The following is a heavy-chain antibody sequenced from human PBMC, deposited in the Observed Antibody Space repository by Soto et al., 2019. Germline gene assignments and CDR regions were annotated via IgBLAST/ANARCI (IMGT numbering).Heavy chain of an antibody. CDR3: AHRPRGYAYYFAY. V-gene: IGHV2-5*02. CDR2: IYWDEDK. CDR1: GFSLSTRGVA. J-gene: IGHJ4*02. D-gene: IGHD5-12*01. Sequence: QITLKESGPTLVKPTQTLTLTCTFSGFSLSTRGVAVGWFRQPPGKALEWLALIYWDEDKWYSPSLKSRLTITDDASKNQAVLTITNMDHVDTATYYCAHRPRGYAYYFAYWGQGTVVTVSS.